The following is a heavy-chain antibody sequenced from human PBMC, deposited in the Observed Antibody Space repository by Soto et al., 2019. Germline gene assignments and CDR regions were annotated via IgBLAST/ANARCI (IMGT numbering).Heavy chain of an antibody. CDR2: INPNSGGT. CDR1: GYTFTGYY. CDR3: ARGKIETVAPPHYYYYMDV. Sequence: ASVKVSCKASGYTFTGYYMHWVRQAPGQGLEWMGWINPNSGGTNYAQKFQGWVTMTRDTSISTAYMELSRLRSDDTAVYYCARGKIETVAPPHYYYYMDVWGKGTTVTVSS. D-gene: IGHD6-19*01. J-gene: IGHJ6*03. V-gene: IGHV1-2*04.